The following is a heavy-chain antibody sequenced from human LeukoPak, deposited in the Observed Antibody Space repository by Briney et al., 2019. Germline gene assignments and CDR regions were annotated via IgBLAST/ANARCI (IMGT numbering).Heavy chain of an antibody. V-gene: IGHV1-2*04. Sequence: AASVKVSCKASGYTFTGYYMHWVRQAPGQGLEWMGWINPNSVGTNYAQKFQGWVTMTRDTSISTAYMELSRLRSDDTAVYYCARGYGMSSGWYSAWFDPWGQGTLVTVSS. J-gene: IGHJ5*02. CDR2: INPNSVGT. D-gene: IGHD6-19*01. CDR1: GYTFTGYY. CDR3: ARGYGMSSGWYSAWFDP.